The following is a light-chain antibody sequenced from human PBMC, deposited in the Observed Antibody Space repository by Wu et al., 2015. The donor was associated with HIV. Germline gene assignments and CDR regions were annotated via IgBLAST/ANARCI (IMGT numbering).Light chain of an antibody. V-gene: IGKV3-11*01. CDR3: QQRTNWLLT. CDR2: GAS. CDR1: ESWHL. Sequence: SPGERRHPLLQGQSESWHLLSLVPTETWPGSRLLIYGASSRATGIPDRFTASGSGTDFILTISSLEPEDFAVYYCQQRTNWLLTFGGGTRVEIK. J-gene: IGKJ4*01.